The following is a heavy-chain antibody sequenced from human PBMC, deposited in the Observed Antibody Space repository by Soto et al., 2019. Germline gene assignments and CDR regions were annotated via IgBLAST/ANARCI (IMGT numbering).Heavy chain of an antibody. J-gene: IGHJ3*02. Sequence: ASVKVSCKASGYTFASYGISWVRQAPGQGXEWMGWISAYTLNTHYEQKIQGRVTMTTDRSTSTVYMELRSLTSDDTALYYCARGAQLAWGMGSCYSPGAFDIWGQGTMVTVSS. CDR3: ARGAQLAWGMGSCYSPGAFDI. CDR2: ISAYTLNT. CDR1: GYTFASYG. V-gene: IGHV1-18*01. D-gene: IGHD3-10*01.